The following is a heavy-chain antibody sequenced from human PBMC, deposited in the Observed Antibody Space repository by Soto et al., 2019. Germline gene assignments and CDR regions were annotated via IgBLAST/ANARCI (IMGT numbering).Heavy chain of an antibody. CDR1: GGTFSSYA. Sequence: QVQLVQSGAEVKNPGSSVKVSCKASGGTFSSYAISWVRQAPGQGLEWMGGIIPIFGTANYAQKFQGRVTIPADESTSTAYIELSSLRSEDTAVYYGSRAWWLQLWNYFEYWCQGTLVTVSS. D-gene: IGHD5-18*01. CDR3: SRAWWLQLWNYFEY. V-gene: IGHV1-69*01. CDR2: IIPIFGTA. J-gene: IGHJ4*02.